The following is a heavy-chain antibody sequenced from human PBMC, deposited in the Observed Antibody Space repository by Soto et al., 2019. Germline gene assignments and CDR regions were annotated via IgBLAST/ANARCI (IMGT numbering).Heavy chain of an antibody. CDR3: AKGPLYSSSSAECVQL. V-gene: IGHV3-43*02. J-gene: IGHJ1*01. Sequence: GGSLRLSCAASGFTFDDYAMHWVRQAPGKGLEWVSLISGDGGSTYYADSVKGRFTISRDNSKNSLYLQMNSLRTEDTALYYCAKGPLYSSSSAECVQLWGQGTLVTVSS. D-gene: IGHD6-6*01. CDR2: ISGDGGST. CDR1: GFTFDDYA.